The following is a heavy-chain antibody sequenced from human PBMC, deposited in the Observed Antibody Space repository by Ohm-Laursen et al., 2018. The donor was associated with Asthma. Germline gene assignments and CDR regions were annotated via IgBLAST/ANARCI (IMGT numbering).Heavy chain of an antibody. D-gene: IGHD3-3*01. CDR3: AREGDASGYMDH. J-gene: IGHJ4*02. V-gene: IGHV3-33*01. CDR1: GFTLSTYG. Sequence: SLRLSCAASGFTLSTYGMHWVRRAPGKGLEWVAIIWYDGSNAYYGDAVKGRFTVSSDTSKSTVYLQMNRVRVEDTGVYHCAREGDASGYMDHWGQGTPVTVSS. CDR2: IWYDGSNA.